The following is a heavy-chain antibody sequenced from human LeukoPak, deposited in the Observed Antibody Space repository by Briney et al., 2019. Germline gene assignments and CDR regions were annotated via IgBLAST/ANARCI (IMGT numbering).Heavy chain of an antibody. V-gene: IGHV3-23*01. CDR1: GFTFNNYA. Sequence: GGSLRLSCAASGFTFNNYAMTWVRQGPGKGLEWVSAISGSGGSTYYADSVKGRFTISRDNYKSTLYLQINSLRAEDTAEYYCAKGTRSGTYYFDYWGQGTPVTVSS. D-gene: IGHD1-26*01. CDR3: AKGTRSGTYYFDY. CDR2: ISGSGGST. J-gene: IGHJ4*02.